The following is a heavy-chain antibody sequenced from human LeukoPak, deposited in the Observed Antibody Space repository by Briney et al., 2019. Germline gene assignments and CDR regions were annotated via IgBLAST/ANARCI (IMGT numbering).Heavy chain of an antibody. J-gene: IGHJ6*02. CDR2: ISGSGGST. CDR3: AKDVTSSTIYYYCYGMDV. D-gene: IGHD5-24*01. Sequence: GGSLRLSCAASGFTFSSYAMSWVRQAPGKGLEWVSAISGSGGSTYYADSVKGRFTISRDNSKNTLYLQMNSLRAEDTAVYYCAKDVTSSTIYYYCYGMDVWGQGTTVTVSS. CDR1: GFTFSSYA. V-gene: IGHV3-23*01.